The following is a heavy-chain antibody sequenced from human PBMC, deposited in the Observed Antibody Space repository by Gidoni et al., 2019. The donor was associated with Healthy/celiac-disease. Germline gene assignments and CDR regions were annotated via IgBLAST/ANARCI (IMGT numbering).Heavy chain of an antibody. J-gene: IGHJ6*03. CDR2: ISGSGGST. D-gene: IGHD3-3*01. Sequence: EVQLLESGGGLVQPGGSLRLSCAASGFTFSSYAMSWVRQAPGKGLEWVSAISGSGGSTYYADSVKGRFTISRDNSKNTLYLQMNSLRAEDTAVYYCASHPYDFWSGEYYYYMDVWGKGTTVTVSS. CDR3: ASHPYDFWSGEYYYYMDV. V-gene: IGHV3-23*01. CDR1: GFTFSSYA.